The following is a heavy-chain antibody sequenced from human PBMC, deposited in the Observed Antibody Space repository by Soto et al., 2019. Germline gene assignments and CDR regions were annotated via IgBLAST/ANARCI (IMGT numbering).Heavy chain of an antibody. D-gene: IGHD2-2*01. CDR3: ARGGGSPYHDHEFDY. CDR1: GVSTSNHY. Sequence: QVQLQESGPGLVKPSETLSLTCSVSGVSTSNHYWTWIRKPPGQGPEWIGCIYYRGTTNYNASFNSRVTISVDTSKNQFSRKLTSVNTADTAVYYCARGGGSPYHDHEFDYWGQGILVTVSS. J-gene: IGHJ4*02. V-gene: IGHV4-59*11. CDR2: IYYRGTT.